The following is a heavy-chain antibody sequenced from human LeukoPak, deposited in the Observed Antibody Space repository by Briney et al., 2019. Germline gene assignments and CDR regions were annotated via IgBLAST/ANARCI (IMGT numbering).Heavy chain of an antibody. D-gene: IGHD3-10*01. CDR1: GFTFSSYA. CDR2: ISGSGGST. CDR3: ARDDGSGSYGV. J-gene: IGHJ6*04. Sequence: GGSLRLSCAASGFTFSSYATSWVRQAPGKGLEWVSAISGSGGSTYYADSVKGRFTISRDNAKNTLYLQMNSLRAEDTAVYYCARDDGSGSYGVWGKGTTITISS. V-gene: IGHV3-23*01.